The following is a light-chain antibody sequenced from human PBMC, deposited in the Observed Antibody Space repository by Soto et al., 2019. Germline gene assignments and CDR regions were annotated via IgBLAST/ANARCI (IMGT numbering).Light chain of an antibody. V-gene: IGKV3-15*01. CDR2: DAS. CDR3: QQYNNSPGT. Sequence: EIVVTQSPATLSVSPGERVTLSCRASHGVSSNLAWYQRKPGQAPRLLIYDASSRATGLPARFSGSGSGTEFTLTISSLHSEDFAVYYCQQYNNSPGTFGQGTTV. CDR1: HGVSSN. J-gene: IGKJ1*01.